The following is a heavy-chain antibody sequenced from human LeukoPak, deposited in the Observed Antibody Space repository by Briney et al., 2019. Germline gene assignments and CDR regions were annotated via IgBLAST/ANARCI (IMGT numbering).Heavy chain of an antibody. J-gene: IGHJ4*02. CDR1: GFTFSSYS. Sequence: PGGSLRLSCAASGFTFSSYSMNWVRQAPGKGLEWVSYISSSRNYIFYAGSVKGRFTISRDNAKNSLYLQMNSLRAEDTAVYYCAREAYTGFDLEAFDCWGQGTLVTVSS. CDR2: ISSSRNYI. V-gene: IGHV3-21*01. D-gene: IGHD5-12*01. CDR3: AREAYTGFDLEAFDC.